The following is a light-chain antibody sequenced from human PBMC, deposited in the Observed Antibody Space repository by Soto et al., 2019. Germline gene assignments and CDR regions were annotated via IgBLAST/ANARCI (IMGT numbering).Light chain of an antibody. CDR3: QQRSNWPST. Sequence: EIVLTPSPAPLSFSPGGKATLSCRASQSVSSYLAWYQQKPGQAPRLLIYDASNRATGIPARFSGSGSRTDFTLTISSLEPEDFAVYYCQQRSNWPSTFGPGTKVDIK. V-gene: IGKV3-11*01. CDR1: QSVSSY. J-gene: IGKJ3*01. CDR2: DAS.